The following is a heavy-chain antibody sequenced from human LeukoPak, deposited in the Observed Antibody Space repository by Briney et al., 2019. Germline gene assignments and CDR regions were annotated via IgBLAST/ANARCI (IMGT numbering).Heavy chain of an antibody. Sequence: AGCLRLSCAASGFTVSSNYMSWVRQAPGKGLEWVSVIYSGGSTYYADPVKGRFTISRDNSKNTLYLQMNSLRAEDAAVYYCAVHSSSWYENAFDIWGQGTMVTVSS. V-gene: IGHV3-66*02. J-gene: IGHJ3*02. D-gene: IGHD6-13*01. CDR3: AVHSSSWYENAFDI. CDR1: GFTVSSNY. CDR2: IYSGGST.